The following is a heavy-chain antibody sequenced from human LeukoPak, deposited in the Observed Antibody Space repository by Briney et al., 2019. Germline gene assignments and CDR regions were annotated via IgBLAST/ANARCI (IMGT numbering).Heavy chain of an antibody. CDR1: GYTFTSYD. V-gene: IGHV1-8*01. CDR3: ARGSILELRYFDWLLSLDW. Sequence: GASVKVSCKASGYTFTSYDINWVRQATGQGLEWMGWMNPNSGNTGYAQKFQGRVTMTRNTSISTAYMELSSLRSEDTAVYYCARGSILELRYFDWLLSLDWWGQGTLVTVSS. D-gene: IGHD3-9*01. CDR2: MNPNSGNT. J-gene: IGHJ4*02.